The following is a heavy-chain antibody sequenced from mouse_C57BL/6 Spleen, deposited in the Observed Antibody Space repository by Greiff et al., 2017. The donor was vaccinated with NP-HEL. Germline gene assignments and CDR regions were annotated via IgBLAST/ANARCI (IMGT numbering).Heavy chain of an antibody. CDR1: GYAFSSSW. J-gene: IGHJ2*01. CDR2: IYPGDGDT. D-gene: IGHD2-5*01. CDR3: AREAIVTFDY. V-gene: IGHV1-82*01. Sequence: VKLQESGPELVKPGASVKISCKASGYAFSSSWMNWVKQRPGKGLEWIGRIYPGDGDTNYNGKFKGKATLTADKSSSTAYMQLSSLTSEDSAVYFCAREAIVTFDYWGQGTTLTVSS.